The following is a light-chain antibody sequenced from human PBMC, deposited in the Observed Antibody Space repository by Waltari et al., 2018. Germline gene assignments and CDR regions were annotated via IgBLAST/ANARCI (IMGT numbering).Light chain of an antibody. Sequence: SSELTQDPAVSVALGQTVRITCQGDSRRSYYASWYPQKTGQAPVLVIYGKNNRPSCSPDRFSRSRSGNTASLTITGAHADYDADYYFNSRDSSGNHYVFGTGTKVTVL. V-gene: IGLV3-19*01. CDR3: NSRDSSGNHYV. J-gene: IGLJ1*01. CDR2: GKN. CDR1: SRRSYY.